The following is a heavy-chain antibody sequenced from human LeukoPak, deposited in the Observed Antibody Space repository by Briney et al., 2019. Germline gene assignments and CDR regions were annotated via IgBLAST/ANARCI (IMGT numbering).Heavy chain of an antibody. CDR1: GFTFSDYY. D-gene: IGHD1-26*01. CDR2: IIGSGVST. J-gene: IGHJ4*02. Sequence: GGSLRLSCAASGFTFSDYYMSWIRQAPGKGLEWVSTIIGSGVSTFYADSVKGRFTISRDNSKNTLYLQVNSLRAEDTAVYYCAKDLDLVGATVGYWGQGTLVTVSS. CDR3: AKDLDLVGATVGY. V-gene: IGHV3-23*01.